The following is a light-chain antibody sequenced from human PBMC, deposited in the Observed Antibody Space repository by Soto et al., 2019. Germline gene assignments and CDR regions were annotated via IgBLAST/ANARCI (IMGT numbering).Light chain of an antibody. J-gene: IGKJ1*01. Sequence: EIVMTQSPATLSVSPGERATLSCRASQSVGSNLAWYQQKPGQAPRLLIYGASTRATGIPARFSGSGSGTESTLTISSLQSEDFAFYFCQQYNNWPPDRTFGQGTKVEIK. V-gene: IGKV3-15*01. CDR1: QSVGSN. CDR2: GAS. CDR3: QQYNNWPPDRT.